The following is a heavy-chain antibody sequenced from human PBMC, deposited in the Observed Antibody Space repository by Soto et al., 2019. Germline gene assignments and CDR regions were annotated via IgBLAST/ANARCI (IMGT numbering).Heavy chain of an antibody. V-gene: IGHV4-59*08. J-gene: IGHJ4*02. CDR2: IYSSGIT. D-gene: IGHD3-16*01. CDR3: ARHGHWAPFDD. Sequence: SETLSLTCTVSGGSISSYYWSWIRQPPGKGLEWIGYIYSSGITTYNSSLRSRVTLSVDTSKNQFSLRLSSVTAADTAVYYCARHGHWAPFDDWGQGTLVTVSS. CDR1: GGSISSYY.